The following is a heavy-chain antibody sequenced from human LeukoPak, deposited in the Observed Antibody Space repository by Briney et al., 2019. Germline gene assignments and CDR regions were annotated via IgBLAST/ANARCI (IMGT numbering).Heavy chain of an antibody. J-gene: IGHJ3*02. V-gene: IGHV3-21*01. CDR3: ARDPYYDSSGRRGDAFDI. CDR2: ISSTGSYI. D-gene: IGHD3-22*01. Sequence: KPGGSLRLSCAASGFTFSSNSMNWFRQAPGKGLEWVSSISSTGSYIYYADSVKGRFTISRDNAKNSLYLQMNSLRAEDTAVYYCARDPYYDSSGRRGDAFDIWGQGTMVTVSS. CDR1: GFTFSSNS.